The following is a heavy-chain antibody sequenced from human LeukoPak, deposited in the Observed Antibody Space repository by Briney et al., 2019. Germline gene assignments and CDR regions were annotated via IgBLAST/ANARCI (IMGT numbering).Heavy chain of an antibody. Sequence: ASVKVSCKASGGTFSSYAISWVRQAPGQGLEWMGRINPNSGGTNYAQKFQGRVTMTRDTSISTAYMELSSLRSEDTAVYYCVRTPPNWGADYWGQGTLVTVSS. V-gene: IGHV1-2*06. CDR3: VRTPPNWGADY. D-gene: IGHD7-27*01. CDR2: INPNSGGT. CDR1: GGTFSSYA. J-gene: IGHJ4*02.